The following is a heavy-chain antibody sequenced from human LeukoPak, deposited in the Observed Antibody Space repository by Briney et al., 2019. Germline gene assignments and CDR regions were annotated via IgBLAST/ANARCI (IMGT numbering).Heavy chain of an antibody. CDR1: GFTFSSYA. CDR3: XXXXXXXXXXXXXXXEGNSWYFDL. Sequence: GGSLRLSCAASGFTFSSYAVNWVRQAPGKGLEWVSSITGTGDRTYYADSVKGRFTISRDNPKKTLHLQMGSLRGEDTAVYYXXXXXXXXXXXXXXXXEGNSWYFDLWGRGTRVTVSS. CDR2: ITGTGDRT. J-gene: IGHJ2*01. V-gene: IGHV3-23*01.